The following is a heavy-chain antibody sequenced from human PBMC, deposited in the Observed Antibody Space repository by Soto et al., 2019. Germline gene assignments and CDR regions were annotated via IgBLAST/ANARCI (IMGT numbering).Heavy chain of an antibody. D-gene: IGHD2-2*01. CDR1: GGTFSSWA. Sequence: QVQLVQSGAEVKKPGSSVKVSCKASGGTFSSWAISWVRQAPGQGLEWMGGIIPVFNKTDYPQKFQGRVTIPANESRRKTSTALPSLRFEDGAIFSCGRPLRKGSTSPRDVWGQGTAVTVSS. CDR2: IIPVFNKT. J-gene: IGHJ6*02. V-gene: IGHV1-69*01. CDR3: GRPLRKGSTSPRDV.